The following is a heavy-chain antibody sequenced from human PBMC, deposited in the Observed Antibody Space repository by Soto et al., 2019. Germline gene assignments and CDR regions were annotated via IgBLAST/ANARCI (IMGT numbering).Heavy chain of an antibody. CDR2: ISAYNGNT. V-gene: IGHV1-18*01. J-gene: IGHJ5*02. CDR3: ERGSKPGIAAAGTVSFDP. Sequence: QVPLVQSGAEVKKPGASVKVSCKASGYTFNSYGITWVRQAPGQGLEWMGWISAYNGNTNYAQKLQGRVTVTTDTSTSTAYMEMRSLRSDDTAVYYCERGSKPGIAAAGTVSFDPWGQGTLVTVSS. CDR1: GYTFNSYG. D-gene: IGHD6-13*01.